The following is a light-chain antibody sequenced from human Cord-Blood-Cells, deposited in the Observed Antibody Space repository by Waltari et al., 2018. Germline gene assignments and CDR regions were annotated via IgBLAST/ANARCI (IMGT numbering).Light chain of an antibody. CDR1: SSDVGSYNL. V-gene: IGLV2-23*01. Sequence: QSALTQPASVSGSPGQSITISCTGTSSDVGSYNLVSWYQQHPGKAPKLMIYESSKRPSGVSNLFSGSKSGNTASLTISELQAEDEADYYCCSYAGSSTLVFGGGTKLTVL. J-gene: IGLJ2*01. CDR2: ESS. CDR3: CSYAGSSTLV.